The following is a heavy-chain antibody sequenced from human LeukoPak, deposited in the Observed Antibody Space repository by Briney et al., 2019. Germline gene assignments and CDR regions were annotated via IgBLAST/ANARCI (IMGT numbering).Heavy chain of an antibody. J-gene: IGHJ4*02. D-gene: IGHD6-13*01. Sequence: PGGSLRLSYAASGFTFSNAWMNWVRQAPGKGLEWVGRIKSKTDGGTTDYAAPVKGRFTISRDDSKNTLYLQMNSLKTEDTAVYYCTTDLVFRGIAAAGRWVYFDYWGQGTLVTVSS. CDR2: IKSKTDGGTT. V-gene: IGHV3-15*07. CDR1: GFTFSNAW. CDR3: TTDLVFRGIAAAGRWVYFDY.